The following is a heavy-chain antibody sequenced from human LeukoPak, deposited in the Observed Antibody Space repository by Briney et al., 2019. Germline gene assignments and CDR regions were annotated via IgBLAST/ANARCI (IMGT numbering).Heavy chain of an antibody. Sequence: GGSLRLSCAASGFTFSSYAMSWVRQAPGKGLEWVSAISGSGGSTYYADSVKGRFTISRDNSKNTLYLQMNSLTAEDTAVYYCAKDPRAMVRGVLNWFDPWGQGTLVTVSS. J-gene: IGHJ5*02. CDR3: AKDPRAMVRGVLNWFDP. CDR1: GFTFSSYA. CDR2: ISGSGGST. V-gene: IGHV3-23*01. D-gene: IGHD3-10*01.